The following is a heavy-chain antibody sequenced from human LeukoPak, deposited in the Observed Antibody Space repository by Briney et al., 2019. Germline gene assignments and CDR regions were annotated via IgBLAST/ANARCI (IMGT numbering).Heavy chain of an antibody. D-gene: IGHD5-12*01. CDR1: GFTFSSYS. CDR3: AREVATSFDP. J-gene: IGHJ5*02. CDR2: ISSSSSYI. V-gene: IGHV3-21*03. Sequence: PGGSLRLSCAASGFTFSSYSMNWVRQAPVKELEWVSSISSSSSYIYYADSVKGRFTISRDNAKNSLYLQMNSLRAEDTAVYYCAREVATSFDPWGQGTLVTVSS.